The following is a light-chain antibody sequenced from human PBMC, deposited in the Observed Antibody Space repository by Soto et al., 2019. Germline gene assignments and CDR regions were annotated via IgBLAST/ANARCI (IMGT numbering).Light chain of an antibody. V-gene: IGKV3-15*01. Sequence: EMVMTQSPATLSVSPGERATLSCRASQSVGSNLAWYQQKPGQAPSLLIYGATTRATGISARFGGSGSGTEFTLTISSLQSEDFAVYYCQHYITFGGGTRVEIK. J-gene: IGKJ4*01. CDR3: QHYIT. CDR2: GAT. CDR1: QSVGSN.